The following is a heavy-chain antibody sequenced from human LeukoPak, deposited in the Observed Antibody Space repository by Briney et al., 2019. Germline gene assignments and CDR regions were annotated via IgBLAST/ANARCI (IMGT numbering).Heavy chain of an antibody. Sequence: GGSLRLSCAASGFTFSGSAMHWVRQASGKGLEWVGRIRSKANSYATAYAASVKGRFTISRDDSKNTAYLQMNSLKTEDTAVYYCTRRESSGTSWGQGTLVTVSS. CDR3: TRRESSGTS. V-gene: IGHV3-73*01. CDR2: IRSKANSYAT. J-gene: IGHJ5*02. CDR1: GFTFSGSA. D-gene: IGHD6-19*01.